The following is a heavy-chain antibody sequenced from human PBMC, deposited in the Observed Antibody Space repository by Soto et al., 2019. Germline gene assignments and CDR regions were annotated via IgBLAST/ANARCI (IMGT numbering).Heavy chain of an antibody. CDR2: ISGSGGSP. Sequence: EVQLVESGGGLVQPGGTRRISCLASGSTFSSHPMTRVLQVPGQGLEWFSTISGSGGSPHYADSVKGRLTIPRDNSKNTLYLQMNSLSAEDSAVYYCATDALQSGTWACSFDYWGQGALVTVSS. CDR3: ATDALQSGTWACSFDY. D-gene: IGHD6-25*01. CDR1: GSTFSSHP. V-gene: IGHV3-23*04. J-gene: IGHJ4*02.